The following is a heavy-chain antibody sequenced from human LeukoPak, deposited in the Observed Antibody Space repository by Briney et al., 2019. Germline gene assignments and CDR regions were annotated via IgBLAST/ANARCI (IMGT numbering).Heavy chain of an antibody. CDR2: INHSGRT. V-gene: IGHV4-34*01. CDR3: ARDPTTVVTLPYYFDF. Sequence: SETLSLTCAVSGGSFFGSHWNWIRQSPEKGLEGIGEINHSGRTNYNPSLKSRVTISVDTSKSQFFLKLTSVTAADTAVYYCARDPTTVVTLPYYFDFWGQGTLVTVSA. D-gene: IGHD4-23*01. J-gene: IGHJ4*02. CDR1: GGSFFGSH.